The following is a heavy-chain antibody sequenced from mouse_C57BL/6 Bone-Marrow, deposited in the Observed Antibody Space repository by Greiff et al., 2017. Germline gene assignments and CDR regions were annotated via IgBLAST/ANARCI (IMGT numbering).Heavy chain of an antibody. CDR2: IDPSDSYT. CDR3: ARSGYPAWFAY. Sequence: QVQLQQSGAELVRPGTSVKLSCKASGYTFTSYWMHWVKQRPGQGLEWIGVIDPSDSYTNYNQKFKGKATLTVDTSSSTAYMQLSSLTSEDSAVYYCARSGYPAWFAYWGQGTLVTVSA. V-gene: IGHV1-59*01. CDR1: GYTFTSYW. D-gene: IGHD3-1*01. J-gene: IGHJ3*01.